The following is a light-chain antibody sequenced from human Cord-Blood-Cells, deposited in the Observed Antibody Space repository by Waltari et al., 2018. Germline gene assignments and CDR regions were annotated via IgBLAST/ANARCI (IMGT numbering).Light chain of an antibody. Sequence: QSALTQPPSASGSPGQSVTISCTGTSSDVGGYNYVSWYQQHPGKAPKLMSYEVSKRPAGVPDRCSGSKSGNTASLTVSVLQAEDEADYYCSSYAGSNNRVFGGGTKLTVL. CDR2: EVS. CDR3: SSYAGSNNRV. J-gene: IGLJ3*02. CDR1: SSDVGGYNY. V-gene: IGLV2-8*01.